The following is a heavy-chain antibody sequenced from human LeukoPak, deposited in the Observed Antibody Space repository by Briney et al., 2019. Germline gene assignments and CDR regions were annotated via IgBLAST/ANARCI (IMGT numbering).Heavy chain of an antibody. CDR2: IYYSGST. V-gene: IGHV4-39*01. Sequence: SETLSLTCTVSGGSITSSSYYWGWIRQPPGKGLEWIGSIYYSGSTHYTPSLKSRVTISIDTSKNQFSLKLTSVTAADTAVYYCARQTGSGLFILPGGQGTLVTVSS. CDR1: GGSITSSSYY. D-gene: IGHD3/OR15-3a*01. CDR3: ARQTGSGLFILP. J-gene: IGHJ4*02.